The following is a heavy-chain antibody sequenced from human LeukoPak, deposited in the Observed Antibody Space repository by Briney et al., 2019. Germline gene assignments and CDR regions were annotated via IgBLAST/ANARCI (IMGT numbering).Heavy chain of an antibody. Sequence: GGSLRLSCAASGFTFSSYSMNWVRQAPGKGLEWVSSISSSSSYIYYADSVKGRFTISRDNAKNSLYLQMNSLRAEDTAVYYCARDRDGYDQAGYWGQGTLVTVSS. V-gene: IGHV3-21*01. CDR1: GFTFSSYS. D-gene: IGHD5-12*01. CDR3: ARDRDGYDQAGY. CDR2: ISSSSSYI. J-gene: IGHJ4*02.